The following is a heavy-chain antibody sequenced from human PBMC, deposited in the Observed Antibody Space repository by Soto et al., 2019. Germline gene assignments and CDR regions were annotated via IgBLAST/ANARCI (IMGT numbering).Heavy chain of an antibody. CDR2: INPSGST. V-gene: IGHV4-34*01. J-gene: IGHJ3*02. D-gene: IGHD3-10*01. Sequence: SETLSLTCAVYGGPFSGYYWSWIRQPPGKGLEWIGEINPSGSTNYNPSLKSRVTFSVDTSKNHFYLRLSSVTAADTTVYYCARGLDYYYPDAFDIWGQGTMVTVSS. CDR3: ARGLDYYYPDAFDI. CDR1: GGPFSGYY.